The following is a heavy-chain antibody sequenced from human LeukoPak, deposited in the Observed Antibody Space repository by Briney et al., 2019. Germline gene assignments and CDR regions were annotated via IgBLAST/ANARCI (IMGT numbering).Heavy chain of an antibody. V-gene: IGHV4-59*08. J-gene: IGHJ3*02. D-gene: IGHD2-2*01. CDR3: VRHPLLVGIYIRAVFDI. CDR2: IYYSGGT. CDR1: GGSISSYS. Sequence: SETLSLTCPVPGGSISSYSWSWIRQPPGKGLEWIGYIYYSGGTSSNPSLKSRDTMSVDTFKNQLSMELCSVTAADTAFCFSVRHPLLVGIYIRAVFDIWGQETMVTVSS.